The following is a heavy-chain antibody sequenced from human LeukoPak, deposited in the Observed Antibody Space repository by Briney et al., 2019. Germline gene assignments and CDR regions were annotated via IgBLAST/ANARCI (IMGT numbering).Heavy chain of an antibody. J-gene: IGHJ3*02. Sequence: ASVKVSCKASGDTFTGYYMHWVRQAPGQGLEWMGWINPKSGGTNYAQKFQGRVTMTRDTSINTVYMELSRLRSDDTAVYYCAREMSYVVVVAYSGGAGAFDIWGQGTMVTVSS. V-gene: IGHV1-2*02. CDR3: AREMSYVVVVAYSGGAGAFDI. CDR2: INPKSGGT. CDR1: GDTFTGYY. D-gene: IGHD2-15*01.